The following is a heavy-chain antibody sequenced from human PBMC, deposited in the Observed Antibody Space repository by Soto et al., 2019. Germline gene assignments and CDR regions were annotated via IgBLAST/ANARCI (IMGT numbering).Heavy chain of an antibody. CDR3: ARDPRSITGTTSSEDFQF. J-gene: IGHJ1*01. CDR1: GGTFSGYA. V-gene: IGHV1-69*01. CDR2: IIPIFGIT. Sequence: QAHLMQSGAEVKKPGSSVKVSCKASGGTFSGYAISWVRQRPGRGLEWMGGIIPIFGITSYAEKFQGRITHAAYESTGTAFMDLRSLISEDTAVYYCARDPRSITGTTSSEDFQFWGPGTLVSVSS. D-gene: IGHD1-20*01.